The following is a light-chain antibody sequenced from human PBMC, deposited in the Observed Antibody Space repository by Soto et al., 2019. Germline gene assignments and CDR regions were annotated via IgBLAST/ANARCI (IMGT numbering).Light chain of an antibody. Sequence: DIQMTQSPSSLSASVGDRVAITCRASQGISNYLAWYQQKPGKVPKLLIYAASTLQSGVPSRFSGSGSGTDYTLTISSLQPEDVATYYYQKYNSAPFTFGPGTKVDIK. J-gene: IGKJ3*01. CDR1: QGISNY. CDR3: QKYNSAPFT. V-gene: IGKV1-27*01. CDR2: AAS.